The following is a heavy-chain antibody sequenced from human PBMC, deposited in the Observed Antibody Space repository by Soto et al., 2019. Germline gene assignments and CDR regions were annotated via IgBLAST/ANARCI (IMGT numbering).Heavy chain of an antibody. CDR3: ALRSMAVVPEY. V-gene: IGHV4-59*01. D-gene: IGHD3-22*01. CDR1: DRSFSGYI. J-gene: IGHJ4*02. Sequence: PSETLSLTCDVYDRSFSGYICTLIRQPPGKGLEWIGYIYYSGSTNYNPSLKSRVTISVDTSKNQCSLTLSSMTAADTAVYYCALRSMAVVPEYWGQGTLVTVSS. CDR2: IYYSGST.